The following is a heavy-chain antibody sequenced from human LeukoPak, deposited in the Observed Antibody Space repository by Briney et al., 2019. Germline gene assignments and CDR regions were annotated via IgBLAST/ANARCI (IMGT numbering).Heavy chain of an antibody. V-gene: IGHV3-9*01. CDR3: AKDSAYDFWSGSVY. Sequence: SLRLSCAASGFTFDGYAMHWVRQAPGKGLEWVSGISWNSGSIGYADSVKGRFTISRDNAKNSLYLQMNSLRAEDTALYYCAKDSAYDFWSGSVYWGQGTLVTVSS. D-gene: IGHD3-3*01. CDR1: GFTFDGYA. J-gene: IGHJ4*02. CDR2: ISWNSGSI.